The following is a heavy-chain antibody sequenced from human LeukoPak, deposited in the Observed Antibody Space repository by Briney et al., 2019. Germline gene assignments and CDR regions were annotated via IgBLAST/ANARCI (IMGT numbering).Heavy chain of an antibody. D-gene: IGHD3-3*01. CDR2: ISYSGST. V-gene: IGHV4-39*01. CDR1: GGSITSSRYC. J-gene: IGHJ6*03. Sequence: PSETLSLTCTVSGGSITSSRYCWGWIRQTPGKGLEWIGSISYSGSTQYHPSLKSRLTIFVDTSKSQFSLELTSVTAADTAVFYCARLVNDFSSGLYTGGYYYMDVWGKGTTVTVSS. CDR3: ARLVNDFSSGLYTGGYYYMDV.